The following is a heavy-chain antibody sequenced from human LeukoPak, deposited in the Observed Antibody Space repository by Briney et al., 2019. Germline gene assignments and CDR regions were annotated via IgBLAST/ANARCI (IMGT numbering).Heavy chain of an antibody. CDR3: ARVVGMDV. V-gene: IGHV4-34*01. CDR1: GGSFSGNY. Sequence: PSETLSLTCAVYGGSFSGNYWSWIRQPPGKGLEWIGEINHSGSTNYNPSLKSRVTISVDTSKNQFSLKLSSVTAADTAVYYCARVVGMDVWGKGTTVTVSS. CDR2: INHSGST. J-gene: IGHJ6*04.